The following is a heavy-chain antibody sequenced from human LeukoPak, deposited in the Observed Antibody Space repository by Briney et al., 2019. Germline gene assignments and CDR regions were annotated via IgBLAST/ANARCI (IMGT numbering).Heavy chain of an antibody. CDR3: ANDLAYSFDS. CDR1: AFAFSTYA. V-gene: IGHV3-23*01. Sequence: EPGGSLTLSCAAAAFAFSTYAMSWVRPAPGKGREWVAAIIATDTRTYYADSVKGPFTISRDKWSMLYLQMNSLRAEDTAVYYGANDLAYSFDSWGQGTLVTVSS. J-gene: IGHJ4*02. CDR2: IIATDTRT.